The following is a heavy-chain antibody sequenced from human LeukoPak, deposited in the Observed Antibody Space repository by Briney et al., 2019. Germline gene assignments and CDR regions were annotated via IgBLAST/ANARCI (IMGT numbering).Heavy chain of an antibody. CDR1: GYTFTSYG. CDR3: ARAGLYYYDSSSYSGWFDP. D-gene: IGHD3-22*01. J-gene: IGHJ5*02. Sequence: ASVKVSCKASGYTFTSYGISWVRQAPGQGLEWMGWISAYNGNTNYALKLQGRVTMTTDTSTSTAYMELRSLRSDDTAVYYCARAGLYYYDSSSYSGWFDPWGQGTLVTVSS. V-gene: IGHV1-18*01. CDR2: ISAYNGNT.